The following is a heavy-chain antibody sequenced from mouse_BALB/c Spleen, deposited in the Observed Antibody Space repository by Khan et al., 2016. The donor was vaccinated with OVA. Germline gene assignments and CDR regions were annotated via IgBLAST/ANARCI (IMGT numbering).Heavy chain of an antibody. D-gene: IGHD2-2*01. CDR3: TRHGYVAWFTY. J-gene: IGHJ3*01. V-gene: IGHV1S135*01. Sequence: VQLKQSGPELMKPGASVKISCKASGYSFTTYYIHWMMQSHGKSLAWIGYIDPFSGGTTYNQKFKGKATLTVERSSSTAYIHLSNLTSEDSAVYYCTRHGYVAWFTYWSQGTLVTVSS. CDR1: GYSFTTYY. CDR2: IDPFSGGT.